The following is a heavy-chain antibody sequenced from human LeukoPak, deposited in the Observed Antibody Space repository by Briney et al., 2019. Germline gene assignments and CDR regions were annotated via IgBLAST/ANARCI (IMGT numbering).Heavy chain of an antibody. CDR3: ARISLGYSGGMYNWFDP. J-gene: IGHJ5*02. CDR2: INPVVDIA. V-gene: IGHV1-69*02. CDR1: GGTFNSHI. Sequence: SVKVSCKTSGGTFNSHIFSWVRQAPGQGLEWMGRINPVVDIANYAQKFQGRVTITADKSTGTTYMELSGLGSEDTAIYYCARISLGYSGGMYNWFDPWGQGTLVTVSS. D-gene: IGHD5-12*01.